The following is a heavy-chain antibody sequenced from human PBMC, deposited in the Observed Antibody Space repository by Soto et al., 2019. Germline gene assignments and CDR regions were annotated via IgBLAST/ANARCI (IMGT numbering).Heavy chain of an antibody. CDR3: ARDFYTSGVLFAIYDY. D-gene: IGHD2-21*01. CDR2: INPSGGST. CDR1: GYTFTSYY. Sequence: ASVKVSCKASGYTFTSYYMHWVRQAPGQGLEWMGIINPSGGSTSYAQKFQGRVTMTRDTSTSTVYMELSSLRSEDTAVYYCARDFYTSGVLFAIYDYWGQGTLVTASS. J-gene: IGHJ4*02. V-gene: IGHV1-46*01.